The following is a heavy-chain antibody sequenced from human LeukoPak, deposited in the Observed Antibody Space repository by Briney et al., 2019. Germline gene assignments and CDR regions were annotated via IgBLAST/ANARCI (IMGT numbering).Heavy chain of an antibody. CDR2: IRYDESNK. V-gene: IGHV3-30*02. CDR3: ATXHVSXXSFVSH. J-gene: IGHJ4*02. CDR1: GFTFSGYG. D-gene: IGHD2/OR15-2a*01. Sequence: PGGSLRLSCAASGFTFSGYGMHWVRQAPGKGLEWVAFIRYDESNKYYVDSVKGRFTISRDNSGNTLDLQMNSLRTEDTALYYXATXHVSXXSFVSHXGQGTLVTDSS.